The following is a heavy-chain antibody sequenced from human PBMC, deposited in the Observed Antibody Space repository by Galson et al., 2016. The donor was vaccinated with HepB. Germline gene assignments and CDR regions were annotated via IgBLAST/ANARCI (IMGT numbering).Heavy chain of an antibody. J-gene: IGHJ3*02. Sequence: SLRLSCAASGFTFSSYAMSWVRQAPGKGLEWVSTISGSGYNTYYADSLKGRFTISRDNSKNTLYLQMNSLRAEDTAVYYCAKSQPGYSSGWYPPPIVAFDIWGQGTMVTVSS. CDR2: ISGSGYNT. CDR1: GFTFSSYA. CDR3: AKSQPGYSSGWYPPPIVAFDI. D-gene: IGHD6-19*01. V-gene: IGHV3-23*01.